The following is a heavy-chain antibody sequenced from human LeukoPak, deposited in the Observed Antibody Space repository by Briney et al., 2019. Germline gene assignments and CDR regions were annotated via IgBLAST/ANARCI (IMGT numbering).Heavy chain of an antibody. V-gene: IGHV3-13*01. CDR1: GFTFSSYD. CDR2: IGTAGDT. Sequence: PGGSLRLSCAASGFTFSSYDMHWVRQATGKGLEWVSAIGTAGDTYYPGSVKGRFTISRENAKNSLYLQMNSLRAGDTAVYYCARGSHDSSGYTFDYWGQGTLVTVSS. D-gene: IGHD3-22*01. CDR3: ARGSHDSSGYTFDY. J-gene: IGHJ4*02.